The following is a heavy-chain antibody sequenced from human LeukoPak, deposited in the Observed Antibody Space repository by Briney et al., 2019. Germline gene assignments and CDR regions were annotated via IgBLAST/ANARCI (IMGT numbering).Heavy chain of an antibody. Sequence: SETLSLTCTVSGGSISSYYWSWIRQPPGKGLEWIGYIYYSGSTYYNPSLRSRVTISVDTSKNHFSLKLSSVTAADTALYYCASAPRQGSIGGLDYWGQGTLVTVSS. J-gene: IGHJ4*02. CDR3: ASAPRQGSIGGLDY. CDR2: IYYSGST. CDR1: GGSISSYY. V-gene: IGHV4-59*08. D-gene: IGHD3-16*01.